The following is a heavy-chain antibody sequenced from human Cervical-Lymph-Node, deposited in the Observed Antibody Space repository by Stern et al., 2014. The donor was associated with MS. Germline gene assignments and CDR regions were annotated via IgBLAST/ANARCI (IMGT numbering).Heavy chain of an antibody. CDR2: IFPVFVTP. D-gene: IGHD6-13*01. CDR1: GGTFSKFP. V-gene: IGHV1-69*12. Sequence: QDLLVQSGAEVTKPGSSVKVSCKASGGTFSKFPSSWVRQAPGQGIEWLGGIFPVFVTPTYAQEFRGRVTITADVSTSTVYMELSSLRSDDTAVYYCALSSETSDRWYSLGYDLWGQGTLVTVSS. J-gene: IGHJ5*02. CDR3: ALSSETSDRWYSLGYDL.